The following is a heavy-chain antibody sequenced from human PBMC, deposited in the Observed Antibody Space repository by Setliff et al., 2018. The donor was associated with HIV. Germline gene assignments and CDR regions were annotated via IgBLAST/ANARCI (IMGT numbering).Heavy chain of an antibody. D-gene: IGHD2-15*01. CDR3: ASLSGAYRHDHDGFDI. V-gene: IGHV3-48*03. CDR1: GFTFSSYE. CDR2: ISSSSSTI. J-gene: IGHJ3*02. Sequence: QSGGSLRLSCAASGFTFSSYEMNWVRQAPGKGLEWVSYISSSSSTIYYADSVKGRFTFSRDISKNTLYLQMNSLRVEDTAVYYCASLSGAYRHDHDGFDIWGRGTMVTVSS.